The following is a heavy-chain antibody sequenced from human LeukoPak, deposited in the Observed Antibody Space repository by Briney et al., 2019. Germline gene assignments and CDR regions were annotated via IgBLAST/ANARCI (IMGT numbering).Heavy chain of an antibody. CDR1: GGTFSSYA. J-gene: IGHJ5*02. CDR2: IIPIFGTA. D-gene: IGHD3-3*01. CDR3: AIFTIFGVVNPEGFDP. V-gene: IGHV1-69*05. Sequence: SVKVSCKASGGTFSSYAISWVRQAPGQGLEWMGRIIPIFGTANYAQKFQGRVTITTDESTSTAYMELSSLRSEDTAVYYRAIFTIFGVVNPEGFDPWGQGTLVTVSS.